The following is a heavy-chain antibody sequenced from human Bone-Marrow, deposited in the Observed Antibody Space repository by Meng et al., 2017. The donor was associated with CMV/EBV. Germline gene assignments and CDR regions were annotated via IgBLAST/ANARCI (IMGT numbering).Heavy chain of an antibody. CDR3: ARGGATFNYHYGMDV. J-gene: IGHJ6*02. Sequence: GESLKISCEASGFTFDDYAMHWVRQAPGKGLEWVSLINWYGDRTYYADSVKGRFTISRDNSKNSLYLQMNSLRGEDTAFHQCARGGATFNYHYGMDVWGQGTTVTVSS. D-gene: IGHD1-26*01. CDR2: INWYGDRT. CDR1: GFTFDDYA. V-gene: IGHV3-43D*03.